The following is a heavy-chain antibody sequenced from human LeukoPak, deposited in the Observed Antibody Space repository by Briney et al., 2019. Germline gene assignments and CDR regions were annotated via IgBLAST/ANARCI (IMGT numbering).Heavy chain of an antibody. V-gene: IGHV4-59*01. CDR2: IYYSGST. J-gene: IGHJ3*02. CDR1: GGSISSYY. Sequence: KTSETLSLTRTVSGGSISSYYWSWIRQPPGKGLEWIGYIYYSGSTNYNPSLKSRVTISVDTSKNQFSLKLSSVTAADTAVYYCASIYGGNSPDAFDIWGQGTMVTVSS. D-gene: IGHD4-23*01. CDR3: ASIYGGNSPDAFDI.